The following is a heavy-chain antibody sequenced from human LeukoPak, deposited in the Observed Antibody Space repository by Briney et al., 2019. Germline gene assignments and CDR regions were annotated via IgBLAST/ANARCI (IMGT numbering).Heavy chain of an antibody. V-gene: IGHV3-21*01. CDR2: ISSSSSYI. CDR3: ARGVPPTNFAFDI. Sequence: PGGSLRLSCAASGFTFSSYSMNWVRQAPGKGLEWVSSISSSSSYIYYADSVKGRFTISRDNAKNSLYLQMNSLRAEDTAVYYCARGVPPTNFAFDIWGQGTMVTVSS. CDR1: GFTFSSYS. J-gene: IGHJ3*02. D-gene: IGHD4/OR15-4a*01.